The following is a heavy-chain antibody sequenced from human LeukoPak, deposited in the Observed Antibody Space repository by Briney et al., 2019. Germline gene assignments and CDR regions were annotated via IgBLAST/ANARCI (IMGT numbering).Heavy chain of an antibody. CDR1: GGSFSGYY. Sequence: SETLSLTCTVSGGSFSGYYWSWIRQPPGKGLEWIGYIYYSGSTNYNPSLKSRVTISVDTSKNQFSLKLSSVTAADTAVYHCARLLYSNSWSFDYWGQGTLVTVSS. CDR3: ARLLYSNSWSFDY. CDR2: IYYSGST. J-gene: IGHJ4*02. V-gene: IGHV4-59*08. D-gene: IGHD6-13*01.